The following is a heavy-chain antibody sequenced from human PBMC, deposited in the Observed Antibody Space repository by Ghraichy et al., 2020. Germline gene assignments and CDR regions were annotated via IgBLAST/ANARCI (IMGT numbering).Heavy chain of an antibody. CDR3: VRAATVTLAFDY. Sequence: GGSLRLSCAASGFTFSSYWMYWVRQAPGKGLVWVSRINNDGSSTTYADSVKGRFTISRDNAKNTVYLQMNSLRAEDTAVYYCVRAATVTLAFDYWGQGTLVTVSS. V-gene: IGHV3-74*01. CDR1: GFTFSSYW. CDR2: INNDGSST. J-gene: IGHJ4*02. D-gene: IGHD4-17*01.